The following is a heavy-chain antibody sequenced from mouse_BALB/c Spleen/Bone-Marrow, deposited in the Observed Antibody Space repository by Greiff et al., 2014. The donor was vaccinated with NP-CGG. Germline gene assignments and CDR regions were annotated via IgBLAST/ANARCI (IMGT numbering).Heavy chain of an antibody. V-gene: IGHV1-9*01. CDR2: ILTGSGST. Sequence: QVQLQQSGAELLKPGASVKISCKATGYTFSSYGIEWVKQRPGHGLEWIGEILTGSGSTNYNEKFKGKATFTADKSPNTAYMQLSSLTSEDSAVYYCARELGLRLAYWGQGTLVTVSA. CDR1: GYTFSSYG. D-gene: IGHD3-1*01. J-gene: IGHJ3*01. CDR3: ARELGLRLAY.